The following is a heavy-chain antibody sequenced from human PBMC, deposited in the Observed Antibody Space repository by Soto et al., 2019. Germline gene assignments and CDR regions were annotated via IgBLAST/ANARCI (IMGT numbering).Heavy chain of an antibody. CDR3: AKDFYSPYYDSSGYYLAFDY. V-gene: IGHV3-9*01. D-gene: IGHD3-22*01. CDR1: GFTFDDYD. CDR2: ISWNSGSI. Sequence: TGGSLRLSCAASGFTFDDYDMHWVRQAPGKGLEWVSGISWNSGSIGYVDSVKGRFTISRDNAKNSLYLQMNSLRAEDSALYYCAKDFYSPYYDSSGYYLAFDYWGQGTRVTVSS. J-gene: IGHJ4*02.